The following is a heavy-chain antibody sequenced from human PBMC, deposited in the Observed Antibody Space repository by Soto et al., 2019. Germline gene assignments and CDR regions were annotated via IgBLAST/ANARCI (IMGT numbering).Heavy chain of an antibody. Sequence: PGGSLRLSCAASGFTLSIFAMSWVRQSPGKGLEWVSTISGSGGSTYYADAVKGRFTISRDNSMGTLYLQMKSLRVEDTAIYYCAKEVSLGSTVDLGYWGQGALVTVSS. J-gene: IGHJ4*02. CDR1: GFTLSIFA. V-gene: IGHV3-23*01. D-gene: IGHD7-27*01. CDR2: ISGSGGST. CDR3: AKEVSLGSTVDLGY.